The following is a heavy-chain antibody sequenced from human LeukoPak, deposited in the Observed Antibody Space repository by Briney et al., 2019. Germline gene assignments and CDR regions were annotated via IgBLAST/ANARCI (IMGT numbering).Heavy chain of an antibody. Sequence: PGGTLILSCSTSVFTFISYGMHWFRQDPGKCLVYLAGILDDGITKHYADCVKGRFTISRDNSKNTLYLQMNSLRAEDTAVYYCARGKASGGYSGYGLDAFDIWGQGTMVTVSS. CDR1: VFTFISYG. CDR2: ILDDGITK. D-gene: IGHD5-12*01. J-gene: IGHJ3*02. CDR3: ARGKASGGYSGYGLDAFDI. V-gene: IGHV3-33*01.